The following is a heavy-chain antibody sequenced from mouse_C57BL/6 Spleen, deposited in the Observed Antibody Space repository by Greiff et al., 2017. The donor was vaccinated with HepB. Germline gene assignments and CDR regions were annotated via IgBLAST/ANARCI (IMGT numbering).Heavy chain of an antibody. D-gene: IGHD2-4*01. CDR2: ISSGGSYT. Sequence: EVQLVESGGDLVKPGGSLKLSCAASGFTFSSYGMSWVRQTPDKRLEWVATISSGGSYTYYPDSVKGRFTISRDNAKNTLYLQMSSLKSEDTAMYYCASAHDYDGPYFDYWGQGTTLTVSS. CDR3: ASAHDYDGPYFDY. CDR1: GFTFSSYG. V-gene: IGHV5-6*01. J-gene: IGHJ2*01.